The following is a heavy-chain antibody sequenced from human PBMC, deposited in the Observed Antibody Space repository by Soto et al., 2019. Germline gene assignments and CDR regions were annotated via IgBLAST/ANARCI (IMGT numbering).Heavy chain of an antibody. V-gene: IGHV2-26*01. CDR1: GFSLSKARMG. CDR2: IFWNDEK. J-gene: IGHJ4*02. Sequence: SGPTLVNPTETLTLTCTVSGFSLSKARMGVSWIRQPPGKALEWLAHIFWNDEKSYSTSLKSRLTISKDTSKSQVVLTMTNMDPVDTATYYCARIRGSYQEGPDYWGQGTLVTVS. CDR3: ARIRGSYQEGPDY. D-gene: IGHD1-26*01.